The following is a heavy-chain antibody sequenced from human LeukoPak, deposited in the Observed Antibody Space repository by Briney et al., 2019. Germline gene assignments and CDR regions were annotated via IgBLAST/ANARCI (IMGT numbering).Heavy chain of an antibody. CDR3: ARDIAVAVADAFDI. CDR1: GFTFSSYW. CDR2: IKQDGSEK. Sequence: GGSLRLSCAASGFTFSSYWMCWVRQAPGKGLEWVANIKQDGSEKYYVDSVKGRFTISRDNAKNSLYLQMNSLRAEDTAVYYCARDIAVAVADAFDIWGQGTMVTVSS. J-gene: IGHJ3*02. V-gene: IGHV3-7*01. D-gene: IGHD6-19*01.